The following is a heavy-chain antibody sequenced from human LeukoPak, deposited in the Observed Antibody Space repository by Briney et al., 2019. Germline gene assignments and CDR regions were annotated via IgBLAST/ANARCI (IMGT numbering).Heavy chain of an antibody. J-gene: IGHJ3*01. Sequence: PGGSLRLSCAASGFSFGDYSMYWVRQAPGKGPEWVSCINHSRSIVSYADSVKGRFTISRDNAKNSLYLQMNSLRAEDTAVYYCAKTLTFYYDSSAYDAFDFWGQGTMVTVSS. CDR3: AKTLTFYYDSSAYDAFDF. D-gene: IGHD3-22*01. CDR2: INHSRSIV. CDR1: GFSFGDYS. V-gene: IGHV3-48*04.